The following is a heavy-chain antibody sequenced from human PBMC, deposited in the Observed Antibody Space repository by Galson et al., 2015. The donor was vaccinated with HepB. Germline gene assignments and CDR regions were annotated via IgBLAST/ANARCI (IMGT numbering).Heavy chain of an antibody. CDR1: GFSLSNARMG. V-gene: IGHV2-26*01. D-gene: IGHD5-18*01. CDR2: IFSNDEK. Sequence: PALVKPTQTLTLTCTVSGFSLSNARMGVSWIRQPPGKALEWLAHIFSNDEKSYSTSLKSRLTISKDTSKSQVVLTMTNMDPVDTATYYCARILEVDTAMGEFDPWGRGTLVTVSS. CDR3: ARILEVDTAMGEFDP. J-gene: IGHJ5*02.